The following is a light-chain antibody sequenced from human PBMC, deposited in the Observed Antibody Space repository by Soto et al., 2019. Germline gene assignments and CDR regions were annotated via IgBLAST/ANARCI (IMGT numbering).Light chain of an antibody. V-gene: IGKV3-20*01. CDR3: QQYGSSPWT. Sequence: EIVLTQSPGTLSLSPGERATLSCRASQSFSSSYLAWYQQKPGQAPRLLIYGALRRATGMPDRFSGSGSGTGFTLTISRLEPEDFAVYYCQQYGSSPWTFGQGTKVEIK. J-gene: IGKJ1*01. CDR2: GAL. CDR1: QSFSSSY.